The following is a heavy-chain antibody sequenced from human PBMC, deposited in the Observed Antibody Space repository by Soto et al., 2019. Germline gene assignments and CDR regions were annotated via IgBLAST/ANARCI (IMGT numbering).Heavy chain of an antibody. V-gene: IGHV1-69*08. CDR2: IIPILGIA. D-gene: IGHD6-6*01. CDR1: GGTFSSYT. Sequence: QVQLVQSGAEVKKPGSSVKVSCKASGGTFSSYTISWVRQAPGQGLEWMGRIIPILGIANYAQKFQGRVTIPADKSTSTAYMELSRLRSEDTAVYYCAREGQLVPQFEYWGQGALVNVSS. J-gene: IGHJ4*02. CDR3: AREGQLVPQFEY.